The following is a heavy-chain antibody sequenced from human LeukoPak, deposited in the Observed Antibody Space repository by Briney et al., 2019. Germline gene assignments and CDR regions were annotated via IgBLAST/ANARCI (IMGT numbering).Heavy chain of an antibody. CDR1: GYSFTSYY. Sequence: GASVKVSCKASGYSFTSYYMHWVRQAPGQGLEWMGIINPNGGTTSYAQKFQGRVTMTRDTSISTAYMELSRLRSDDTAVYYCARGVSSSWFAYYYYMDVWGKGTTVTVSS. V-gene: IGHV1-46*01. CDR2: INPNGGTT. CDR3: ARGVSSSWFAYYYYMDV. D-gene: IGHD6-13*01. J-gene: IGHJ6*03.